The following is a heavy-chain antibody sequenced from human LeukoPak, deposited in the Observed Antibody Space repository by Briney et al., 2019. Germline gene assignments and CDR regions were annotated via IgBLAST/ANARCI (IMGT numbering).Heavy chain of an antibody. J-gene: IGHJ4*02. D-gene: IGHD4-23*01. V-gene: IGHV3-64*04. CDR2: ISSNGGST. CDR3: AKHYGGNARGFFDY. CDR1: GFTFSSYA. Sequence: GGSLRLSCAASGFTFSSYAMHWVRQAPGKGLEYVSAISSNGGSTYYADSVKGRFTISRDNSKNTLILQMNSLRAEDTAVYYCAKHYGGNARGFFDYWGQGTLVTVSS.